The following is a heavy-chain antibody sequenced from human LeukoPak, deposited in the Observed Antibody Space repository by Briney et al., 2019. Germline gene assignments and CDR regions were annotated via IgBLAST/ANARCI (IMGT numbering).Heavy chain of an antibody. CDR2: IYNSVST. CDR3: GRNMSTEGWFDS. V-gene: IGHV4-38-2*01. D-gene: IGHD5/OR15-5a*01. CDR1: GYSITSGYY. Sequence: PSETLSLTCVVSGYSITSGYYWAWIRQPPGKGLEWIGSIYNSVSTSCNPSLKSRVTMSVDPSKNQFSLNLRSVTAADTAVYYCGRNMSTEGWFDSWGRGTLVTVSS. J-gene: IGHJ5*01.